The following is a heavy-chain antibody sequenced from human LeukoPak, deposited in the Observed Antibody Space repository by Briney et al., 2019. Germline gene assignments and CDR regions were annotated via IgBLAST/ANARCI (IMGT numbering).Heavy chain of an antibody. CDR3: ARDSAVVQAAIKAHGMDV. J-gene: IGHJ6*02. V-gene: IGHV1-2*02. D-gene: IGHD2-2*01. CDR1: GYTFTGYY. Sequence: GSSVKVSCKASGYTFTGYYMHWVRQAPGQGLEWMGWINPNSGGTNYAQKFQGRVTMTRDTSISTAYMELSRLRSDDTAVYYCARDSAVVQAAIKAHGMDVWGQGTTVTVSS. CDR2: INPNSGGT.